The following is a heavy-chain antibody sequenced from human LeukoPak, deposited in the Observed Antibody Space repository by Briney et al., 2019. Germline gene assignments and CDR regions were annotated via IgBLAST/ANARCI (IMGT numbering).Heavy chain of an antibody. D-gene: IGHD3-16*01. CDR1: GFTFTNYG. V-gene: IGHV3-7*05. Sequence: GGSLRLSCAASGFTFTNYGMGWVRQAPGKGLEWVANIKQDGSEKNYVVSVEGRFTISRDNAKNSLYLQMNSLRAEDTAVYYCARGGGNVFDYWGQGTLVTVSS. CDR2: IKQDGSEK. J-gene: IGHJ4*02. CDR3: ARGGGNVFDY.